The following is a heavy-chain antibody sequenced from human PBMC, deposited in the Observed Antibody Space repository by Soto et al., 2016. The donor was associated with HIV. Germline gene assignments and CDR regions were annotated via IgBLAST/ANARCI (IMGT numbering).Heavy chain of an antibody. J-gene: IGHJ4*02. CDR2: MSASGNTI. V-gene: IGHV3-11*04. CDR1: GFTFSDYY. Sequence: VQLVESGGGLVKPGGSLRLSCAASGFTFSDYYMIWIRQVPGKGLEWLSYMSASGNTIYYSDSVKGRFTISRDNAKNSLYLQMNSLRAEDTAVYYCARAENPYSSSWYGDYFDYWGQGTLVTVSS. D-gene: IGHD6-13*01. CDR3: ARAENPYSSSWYGDYFDY.